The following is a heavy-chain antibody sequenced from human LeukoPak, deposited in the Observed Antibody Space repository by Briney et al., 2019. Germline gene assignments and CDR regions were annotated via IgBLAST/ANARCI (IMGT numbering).Heavy chain of an antibody. J-gene: IGHJ4*02. D-gene: IGHD3-10*01. V-gene: IGHV4-39*01. CDR1: GGSISSSSYY. Sequence: SETLSLTCAVSGGSISSSSYYWGWIRQPPGKGLEWIGSIYYSGSTYYNPSLKSRVTISVDTSKNQFSLKLSSVTSADTAVYYCARHPTMVRGVILYYFDYWGQGTLVTVSS. CDR3: ARHPTMVRGVILYYFDY. CDR2: IYYSGST.